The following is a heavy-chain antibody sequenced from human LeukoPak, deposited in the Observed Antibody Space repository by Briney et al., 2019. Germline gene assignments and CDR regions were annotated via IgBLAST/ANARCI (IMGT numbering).Heavy chain of an antibody. CDR2: TNTAGNTI. Sequence: GGSLRLSCAASGFTFRDYFMSWIRQAPGKGLEGGVYTNTAGNTISYADSMKVPFTISRDTAKNSLYLQMSTLRAEDTAVYYCARATYDSSAVDAFDIWGQGTMVTVSP. CDR1: GFTFRDYF. CDR3: ARATYDSSAVDAFDI. J-gene: IGHJ3*02. V-gene: IGHV3-11*01. D-gene: IGHD3-22*01.